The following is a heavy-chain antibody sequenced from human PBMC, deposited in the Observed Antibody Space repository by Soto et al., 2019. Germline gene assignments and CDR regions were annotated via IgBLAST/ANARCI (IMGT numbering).Heavy chain of an antibody. D-gene: IGHD2-15*01. J-gene: IGHJ3*02. V-gene: IGHV1-8*01. Sequence: QVQLVQSGAEVKKPGASVKVSCKASGYTFTSYDINWVRQATGQGLEWMGWMNPNSGNTGYAQKFQGRVTMTRNTSISTAYMELSSLRSEDTAVYYCARISSWVAGKAFDIWGQGTMVTVSS. CDR2: MNPNSGNT. CDR1: GYTFTSYD. CDR3: ARISSWVAGKAFDI.